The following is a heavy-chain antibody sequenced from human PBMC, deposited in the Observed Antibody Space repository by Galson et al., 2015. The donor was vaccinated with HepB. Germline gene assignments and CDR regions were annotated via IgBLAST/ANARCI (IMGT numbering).Heavy chain of an antibody. J-gene: IGHJ4*02. Sequence: SLRLSCAASGFTFSSYWMTWVRQAPGKGLEWVANIKQDGSEKYYVGSLKGRFTISRDNAKNSLDLQMSSLGAEDTAVYYCAKYSSTFHSWDNWGQGTLVTVSS. CDR3: AKYSSTFHSWDN. CDR2: IKQDGSEK. V-gene: IGHV3-7*03. D-gene: IGHD2-2*01. CDR1: GFTFSSYW.